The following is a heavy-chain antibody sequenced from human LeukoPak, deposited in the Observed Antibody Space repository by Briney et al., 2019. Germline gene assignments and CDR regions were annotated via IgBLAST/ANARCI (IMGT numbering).Heavy chain of an antibody. J-gene: IGHJ4*02. CDR1: GYTFTSYG. V-gene: IGHV1-69*13. CDR3: ASWYYYGSGSYPDY. Sequence: GASVKVSCKASGYTFTSYGISWVRQAPGQGLEWMGGIIPIFGTANYAQKFQGRVTITADESTSTAYMELSSLRSEDTAVYYCASWYYYGSGSYPDYWGQGTLVTVSS. D-gene: IGHD3-10*01. CDR2: IIPIFGTA.